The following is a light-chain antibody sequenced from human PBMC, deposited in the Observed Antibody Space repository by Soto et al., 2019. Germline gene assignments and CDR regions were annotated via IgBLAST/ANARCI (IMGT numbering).Light chain of an antibody. J-gene: IGKJ1*01. CDR3: HQYGSSPQT. V-gene: IGKV3-20*01. CDR1: QSVSSY. Sequence: EIVLTQSPATLSLSPGERATLSCRASQSVSSYLAWYQQKPGQAPRLLIYGASSRATGIPDRFTGSGSGTDFTLTSSRLEPEDFAVFYCHQYGSSPQTFGQGTKVDIK. CDR2: GAS.